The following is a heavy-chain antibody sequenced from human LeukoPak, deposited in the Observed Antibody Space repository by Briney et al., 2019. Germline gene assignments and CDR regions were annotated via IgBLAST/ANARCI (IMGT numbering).Heavy chain of an antibody. CDR3: ARRYFDY. J-gene: IGHJ4*02. Sequence: GGSLRLSCAASGFTFSSYTMSWVRQAPGKGLEWVSTITTSDDNTYYADSVKGRFTISRDNAKNSLYLQMNSLRAEDTAVYYCARRYFDYWGQGTLVTVSS. CDR1: GFTFSSYT. V-gene: IGHV3-23*01. CDR2: ITTSDDNT.